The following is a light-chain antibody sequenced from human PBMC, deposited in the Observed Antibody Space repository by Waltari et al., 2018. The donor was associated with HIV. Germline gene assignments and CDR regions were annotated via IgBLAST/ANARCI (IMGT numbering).Light chain of an antibody. J-gene: IGKJ2*03. CDR1: KSVSSSY. Sequence: EMVLTQSPGTLSLSPGEQATLSCRASKSVSSSYLAWYQQKPGQAPRLLIYGASSRATGIPDRFSGSGSGTDFTLTISRLEPEDFAVYYCQQYGNSPYSFGQGTKLEIK. CDR3: QQYGNSPYS. CDR2: GAS. V-gene: IGKV3-20*01.